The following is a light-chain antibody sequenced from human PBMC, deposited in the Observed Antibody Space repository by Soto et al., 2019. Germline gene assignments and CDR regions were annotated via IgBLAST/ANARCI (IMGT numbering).Light chain of an antibody. CDR2: EGT. V-gene: IGLV2-23*01. CDR1: SSDFGSYSV. Sequence: QSALTQPASVSGSPGQSITISCTGTSSDFGSYSVVSWYQQHPGKAPKLLIYEGTKRPSGVSRRFSGSESGNTASLTISGLQAEDEADYYCHSYTDNNILVFGGGTKFTVL. J-gene: IGLJ2*01. CDR3: HSYTDNNILV.